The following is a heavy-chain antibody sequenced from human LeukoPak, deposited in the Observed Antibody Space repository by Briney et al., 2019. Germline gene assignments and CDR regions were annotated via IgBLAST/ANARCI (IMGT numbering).Heavy chain of an antibody. CDR3: ARGAATTPFDY. Sequence: TGGSLRLSCAASGFTFCNYWMSWVRQAPGKGLEWVANIKQDGSEKYYVDSVKGRFTISRDNAKNSLYLQMNSLRAEDTAVYYCARGAATTPFDYWGQGTLVTVSS. CDR1: GFTFCNYW. J-gene: IGHJ4*02. D-gene: IGHD1-26*01. CDR2: IKQDGSEK. V-gene: IGHV3-7*01.